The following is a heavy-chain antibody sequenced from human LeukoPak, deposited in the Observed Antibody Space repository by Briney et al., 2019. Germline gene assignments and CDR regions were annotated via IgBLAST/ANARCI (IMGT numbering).Heavy chain of an antibody. CDR1: GGSISSGGYY. Sequence: MSSETLSLTCTVSGGSISSGGYYWSWIRQHPGKGLEWIGYIYYSGSTYYNPSLKSRVAISVDTSKNQFSLKLSSVTAADTAVYYCARIVVVTATSVYFDYWGQGTLVTVSS. J-gene: IGHJ4*02. V-gene: IGHV4-31*03. CDR3: ARIVVVTATSVYFDY. CDR2: IYYSGST. D-gene: IGHD2-21*02.